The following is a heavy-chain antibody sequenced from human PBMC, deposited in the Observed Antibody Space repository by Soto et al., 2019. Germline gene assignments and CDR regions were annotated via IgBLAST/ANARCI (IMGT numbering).Heavy chain of an antibody. CDR2: ISGSGGAT. J-gene: IGHJ4*02. V-gene: IGHV3-23*01. D-gene: IGHD3-22*01. CDR3: AKDRYYDSSGPAFDH. Sequence: EVQLLESGGGLVQPGGSLRLSCAASGVSFRNYAMAWVRQAPGKGLEWVSGISGSGGATNYVDFVKGRFVISRDNSRNTVYLQMNSLRAEDTALYFCAKDRYYDSSGPAFDHWGQGALVTVSS. CDR1: GVSFRNYA.